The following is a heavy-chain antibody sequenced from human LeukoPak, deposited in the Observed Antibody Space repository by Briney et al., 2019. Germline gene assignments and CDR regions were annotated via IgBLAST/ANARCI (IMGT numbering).Heavy chain of an antibody. J-gene: IGHJ4*02. CDR2: IYNSGST. CDR1: GGSISSNY. D-gene: IGHD2-15*01. CDR3: AGTPSYSYLFLY. V-gene: IGHV4-59*12. Sequence: SEALSLTCSVSGGSISSNYWSWIRQPPGKGLEWIGYIYNSGSTNYNPSLKSRVTISVDTSKNQFSLQLNSVTPEDTAVYYCAGTPSYSYLFLYWGQGTLVTVSS.